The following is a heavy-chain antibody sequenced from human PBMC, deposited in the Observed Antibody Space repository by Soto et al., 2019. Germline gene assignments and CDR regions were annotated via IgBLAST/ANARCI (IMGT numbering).Heavy chain of an antibody. CDR3: ASVGELPVWFDP. Sequence: PSETLSLTCTISGYSISSYYWSWIRQPPGKGLEWIGYISFTGSTIYNPSLESRTTISLDTSKNQVSLKLKSVTAADTAVYFCASVGELPVWFDPWGRGTLVTVSS. CDR1: GYSISSYY. D-gene: IGHD3-10*01. CDR2: ISFTGST. V-gene: IGHV4-59*12. J-gene: IGHJ5*02.